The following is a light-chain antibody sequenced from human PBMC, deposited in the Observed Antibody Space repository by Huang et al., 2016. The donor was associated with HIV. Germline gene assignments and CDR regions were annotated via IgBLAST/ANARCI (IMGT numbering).Light chain of an antibody. Sequence: EVVLTHSPGTLSLSPGERATLSCRASQSLRDTYLAWYPQSPGQAPRFLIYGASSRATAIPDRCSGSGSGTDFTLSINRREPQDSAVYFCLQYDRSPLTCGGGTKVEL. J-gene: IGKJ4*01. CDR1: QSLRDTY. V-gene: IGKV3-20*01. CDR3: LQYDRSPLT. CDR2: GAS.